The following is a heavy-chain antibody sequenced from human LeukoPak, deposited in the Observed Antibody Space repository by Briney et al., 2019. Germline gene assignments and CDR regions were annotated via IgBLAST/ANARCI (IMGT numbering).Heavy chain of an antibody. CDR2: IYYSGTT. D-gene: IGHD3-10*01. Sequence: PSETLSLTCSVSGGSISSSSYYWGWIRQPPGKGLEWIGSIYYSGTTYYNPSLKSRVTIYVDTSKNQFSLKMNSVTAADTAVYYCATPGRYYYYMDVWGKGTTVTVSS. CDR3: ATPGRYYYYMDV. CDR1: GGSISSSSYY. V-gene: IGHV4-39*01. J-gene: IGHJ6*03.